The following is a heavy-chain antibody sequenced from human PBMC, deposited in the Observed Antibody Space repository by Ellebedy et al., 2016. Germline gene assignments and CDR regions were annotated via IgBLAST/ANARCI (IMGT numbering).Heavy chain of an antibody. J-gene: IGHJ4*02. D-gene: IGHD2-15*01. CDR1: GFTFSSYA. V-gene: IGHV3-30-3*01. CDR3: ATLGEGDCSGGSCYSSDY. CDR2: ISYDGSNK. Sequence: GESLKISXAASGFTFSSYAMHWVRQAPGKGLEWVAVISYDGSNKYYADSVKGRFTISRDNSKNTLYLQMNSLRAEDTAVYYCATLGEGDCSGGSCYSSDYWGQGTLVTVSS.